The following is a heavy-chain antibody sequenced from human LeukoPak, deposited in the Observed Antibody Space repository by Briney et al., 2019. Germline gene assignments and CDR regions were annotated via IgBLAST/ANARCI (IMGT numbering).Heavy chain of an antibody. J-gene: IGHJ3*02. CDR1: GFTLRSYW. V-gene: IGHV3-74*01. CDR3: ARDRGGSAFDI. CDR2: INSDGSST. D-gene: IGHD3-10*01. Sequence: GGSLGLSCAPSGFTLRSYWMHWVRQAPGKGLVLVSGINSDGSSTSYADSVKGRFTISRDNAKNTLYLQMNSMRAEDTAVYHCARDRGGSAFDILGQGTMVTVSS.